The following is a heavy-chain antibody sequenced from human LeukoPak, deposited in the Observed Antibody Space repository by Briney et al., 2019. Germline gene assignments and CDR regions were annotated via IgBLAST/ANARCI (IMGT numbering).Heavy chain of an antibody. CDR3: AKDKRDGYNSPYYLDY. J-gene: IGHJ4*02. Sequence: PGGSLRLSCAASGFTFSSFAMSSVRQAPGKGLEWVSGISDSGGSTYYADSVKGRFTISRDNSKNTLFLQMYGLRAEDTAVYYCAKDKRDGYNSPYYLDYWGQGTQVTVSS. V-gene: IGHV3-23*01. D-gene: IGHD5-24*01. CDR1: GFTFSSFA. CDR2: ISDSGGST.